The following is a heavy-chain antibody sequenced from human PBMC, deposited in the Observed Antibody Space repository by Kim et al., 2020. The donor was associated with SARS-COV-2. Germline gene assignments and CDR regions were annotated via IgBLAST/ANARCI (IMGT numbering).Heavy chain of an antibody. CDR2: IYTSGST. D-gene: IGHD3-16*02. CDR1: GGSISSYY. CDR3: AREFVIGYLDPSWGVDY. J-gene: IGHJ4*02. Sequence: SETLSLTCTVSGGSISSYYWSWIRQPAGKGLEWIGRIYTSGSTNYNPSLKSRVTMSVDTSKNQFSLKLSSVTAVDTAVYYCAREFVIGYLDPSWGVDYWGQGTLVTVSS. V-gene: IGHV4-4*07.